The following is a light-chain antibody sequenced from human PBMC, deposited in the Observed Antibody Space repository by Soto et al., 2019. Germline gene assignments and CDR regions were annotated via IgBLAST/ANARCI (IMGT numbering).Light chain of an antibody. J-gene: IGLJ1*01. CDR3: RSFTSTSTYV. CDR1: SSDVGGYNS. Sequence: QSALTQPASVSGSPGQSITISCTGTSSDVGGYNSVSWYQQHPGKAPKLMIYEVNNRPSGVSNRFSGSKSGNTASLTISGLQAEDEADYYCRSFTSTSTYVLGTGTKVTVL. V-gene: IGLV2-14*01. CDR2: EVN.